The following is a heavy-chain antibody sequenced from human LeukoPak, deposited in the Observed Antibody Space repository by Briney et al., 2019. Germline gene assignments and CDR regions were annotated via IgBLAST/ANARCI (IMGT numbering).Heavy chain of an antibody. J-gene: IGHJ4*02. Sequence: ASVTVSCKASGYTFTGYYMHWVRQAPGQGLEWMGWINPNSGGTNYAQKFQGRVTMTRDTSISTAYMELSRLRSDDTAVYYCARALDTAMVDYWGQRTLVTVSS. CDR3: ARALDTAMVDY. CDR2: INPNSGGT. CDR1: GYTFTGYY. D-gene: IGHD5-18*01. V-gene: IGHV1-2*02.